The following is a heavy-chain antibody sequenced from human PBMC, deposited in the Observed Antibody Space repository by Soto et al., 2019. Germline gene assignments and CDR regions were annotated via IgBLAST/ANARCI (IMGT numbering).Heavy chain of an antibody. CDR3: AKDNPIYYDSSGYYNGMDV. CDR2: ISGSGGST. CDR1: GFTFSSYA. V-gene: IGHV3-23*01. Sequence: PGGSLRLSCAASGFTFSSYAMSWVRQAPGKGLEWVSAISGSGGSTYYADSVKGRFTISRDNSKNTLYLQMNSLRAEDTAVYYCAKDNPIYYDSSGYYNGMDVWGQGTTVTVSS. D-gene: IGHD3-22*01. J-gene: IGHJ6*02.